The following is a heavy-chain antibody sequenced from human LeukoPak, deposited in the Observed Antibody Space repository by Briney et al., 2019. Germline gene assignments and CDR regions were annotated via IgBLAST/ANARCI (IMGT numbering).Heavy chain of an antibody. CDR3: VRGPLGYGSVWYYDH. CDR2: ISSNGGST. CDR1: GFTFSSYA. J-gene: IGHJ5*02. D-gene: IGHD6-19*01. V-gene: IGHV3-64D*09. Sequence: GGSLRLSCSASGFTFSSYAIHWVRQAPGKGLEYISAISSNGGSTYYADSVKGRFTMSRDNSKNTLYLQMSSLRTEDTAMYYCVRGPLGYGSVWYYDHWGQGILVTVSS.